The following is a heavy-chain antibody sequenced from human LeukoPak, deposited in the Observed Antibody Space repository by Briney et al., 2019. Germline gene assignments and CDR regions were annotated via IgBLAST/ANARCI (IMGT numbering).Heavy chain of an antibody. D-gene: IGHD3-9*01. CDR1: GYTFTSYA. J-gene: IGHJ3*02. Sequence: ASVKVSCKASGYTFTSYAMNWVRQAPGQGLEWMGWINTNTGNPTYAQGFTGRFVFSLDTSVSTAYLQISSLKAEDTAVYYCAREHNQNPLTGYPNDAFDIWGQGTMVTVSS. CDR2: INTNTGNP. CDR3: AREHNQNPLTGYPNDAFDI. V-gene: IGHV7-4-1*02.